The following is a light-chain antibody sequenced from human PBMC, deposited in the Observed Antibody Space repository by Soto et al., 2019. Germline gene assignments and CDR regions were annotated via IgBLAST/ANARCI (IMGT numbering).Light chain of an antibody. CDR1: QGISSY. V-gene: IGKV1-9*01. CDR3: QQLNTDPPFT. Sequence: DIQLTQSPSFLSASVGDRVAITCRASQGISSYLAWYQQKPGKAPKVLIYAASTLQSGVPSRFSGSGSGTEFTLTIRSLQPEDFATYYCQQLNTDPPFTFGQGTKLEIK. J-gene: IGKJ2*01. CDR2: AAS.